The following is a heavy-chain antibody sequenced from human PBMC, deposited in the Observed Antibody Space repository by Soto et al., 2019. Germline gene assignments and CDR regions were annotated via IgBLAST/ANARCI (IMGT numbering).Heavy chain of an antibody. CDR3: TTKYYYDSSGYYNRVAFDI. CDR2: ISAYNGNT. Sequence: GASVKVSRKASGYTFTSYGISWVRQAPGQRLEWMGWISAYNGNTNYAQKLQGRVTMTTDTSTSTAYMELRSLKTEDTAVYYCTTKYYYDSSGYYNRVAFDIWGQGTMVTVSS. V-gene: IGHV1-18*01. CDR1: GYTFTSYG. D-gene: IGHD3-22*01. J-gene: IGHJ3*02.